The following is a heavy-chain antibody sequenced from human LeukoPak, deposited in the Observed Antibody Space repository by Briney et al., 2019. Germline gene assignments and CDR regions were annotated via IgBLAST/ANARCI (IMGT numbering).Heavy chain of an antibody. D-gene: IGHD4-17*01. CDR1: GFRFSRYW. J-gene: IGHJ5*01. CDR2: IKGDGIEK. V-gene: IGHV3-7*01. CDR3: AKEGDYPILTYDS. Sequence: GGSLRLSCAASGFRFSRYWMNWVRQAPGKGLEWVANIKGDGIEKNYVDSVKGRFSISRDNAMNSLYLQMDSLRAEDTAVYYCAKEGDYPILTYDSWGQGALVTVSS.